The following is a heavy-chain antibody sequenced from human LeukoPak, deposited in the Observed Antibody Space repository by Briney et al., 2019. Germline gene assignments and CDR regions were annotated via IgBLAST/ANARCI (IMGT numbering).Heavy chain of an antibody. D-gene: IGHD3-3*01. CDR2: ISAYNGNT. CDR1: GYTFTSYG. Sequence: GASVKVSCKASGYTFTSYGISWVRQAPGQGLEWMGWISAYNGNTNYAQKLQGRVTMTTDTSTSTAYMELRSLRSDDTAVYYCARGGIGRNVLRFLEWSLPETDAFDIWGQGTMVTVSS. J-gene: IGHJ3*02. V-gene: IGHV1-18*01. CDR3: ARGGIGRNVLRFLEWSLPETDAFDI.